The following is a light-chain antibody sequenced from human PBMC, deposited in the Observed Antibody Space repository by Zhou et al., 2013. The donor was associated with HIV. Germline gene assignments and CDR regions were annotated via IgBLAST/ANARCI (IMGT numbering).Light chain of an antibody. J-gene: IGKJ4*01. V-gene: IGKV2D-29*02. CDR2: EAF. CDR1: QSLLHGDGNNY. Sequence: AMTQTPVSLSVTPGQAASMSCKSSQSLLHGDGNNYLYWYLQRPGQSPQLLIQEAFNRLSGVPDRFSGSGSGTDFTLTISSLQPEDFASYYCLQANSFPLTFGGGTKVEIK. CDR3: LQANSFPLT.